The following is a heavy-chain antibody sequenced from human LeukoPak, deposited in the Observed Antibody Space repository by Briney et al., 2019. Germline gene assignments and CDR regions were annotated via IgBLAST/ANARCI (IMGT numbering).Heavy chain of an antibody. V-gene: IGHV1-2*02. CDR2: ISPNSGGT. J-gene: IGHJ6*03. CDR1: GYTFSDYY. CDR3: AREAYDSGSFRTDYYYMDV. D-gene: IGHD3-10*01. Sequence: ASVKVSCKASGYTFSDYYIHWVRQAPGQGLEWMGWISPNSGGTNYAQKFQGRVTMTRDTSINTAYMELSRLRSDDTAVYYCAREAYDSGSFRTDYYYMDVWGKGTTVTISS.